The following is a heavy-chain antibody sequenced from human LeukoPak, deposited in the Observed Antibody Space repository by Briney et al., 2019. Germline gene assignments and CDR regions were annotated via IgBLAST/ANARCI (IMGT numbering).Heavy chain of an antibody. J-gene: IGHJ4*02. CDR2: ISSGSSSI. V-gene: IGHV3-48*02. D-gene: IGHD3-3*01. CDR3: ARLANFWSGANDY. CDR1: GFTFSSYS. Sequence: PGGSLRLSCAASGFTFSSYSMNWVRQTPGKGVEWVSYISSGSSSIYYADSVKGRFTISRDNAKNSLYLQMNSLRDEDTAAYYCARLANFWSGANDYWGQGTLVTVSS.